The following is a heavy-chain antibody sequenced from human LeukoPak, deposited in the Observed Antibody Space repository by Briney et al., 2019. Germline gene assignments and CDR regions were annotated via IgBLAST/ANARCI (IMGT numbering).Heavy chain of an antibody. CDR2: IYTSGST. D-gene: IGHD3-3*01. CDR3: ARAPRVVLDFDY. CDR1: GGSISSGSYY. V-gene: IGHV4-61*02. Sequence: SETLSLTCTVPGGSISSGSYYWSCIPQPAGKQPECIGRIYTSGSTNYNPSLNSRVTISVDTSKNQFSLKLSSATAADTAVYHCARAPRVVLDFDYWGQGTLVTVSS. J-gene: IGHJ4*02.